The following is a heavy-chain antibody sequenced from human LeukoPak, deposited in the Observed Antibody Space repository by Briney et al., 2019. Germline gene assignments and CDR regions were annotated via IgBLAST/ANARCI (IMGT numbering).Heavy chain of an antibody. D-gene: IGHD3-10*01. Sequence: ASVKVSCKASGYTFTSYGISWVRQAPGQGLEWMGWISAYNGNTNYAQKLQGRVTITADKSTSTAYMELSSLRSEDTAVYYCARIEGTHYYGSGSYSLNWFDPWGQGTLVTVSS. CDR2: ISAYNGNT. V-gene: IGHV1-18*01. CDR1: GYTFTSYG. J-gene: IGHJ5*02. CDR3: ARIEGTHYYGSGSYSLNWFDP.